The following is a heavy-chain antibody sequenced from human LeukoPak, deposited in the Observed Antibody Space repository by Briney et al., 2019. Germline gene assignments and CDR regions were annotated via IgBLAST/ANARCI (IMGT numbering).Heavy chain of an antibody. Sequence: GGSLRLSCAASGFTFSIYAMSWVRQAPGKGVEWVSSITSNGAGTFYADSVNDRFTISRDNWKNSVYKQMNRQRGEDTAMYYCAKDRPNYHESNGHYYRPNGDYWGQGTLATVSS. CDR3: AKDRPNYHESNGHYYRPNGDY. CDR2: ITSNGAGT. J-gene: IGHJ4*02. CDR1: GFTFSIYA. D-gene: IGHD3-22*01. V-gene: IGHV3-23*01.